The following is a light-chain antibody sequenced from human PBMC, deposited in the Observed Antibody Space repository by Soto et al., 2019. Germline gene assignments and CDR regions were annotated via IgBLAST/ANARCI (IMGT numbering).Light chain of an antibody. Sequence: DIQMTQSPSSVSASIGDRVSITCRAGQAISAWLAWYQQKPGKAPNLLIYATSTLQVGVPSRFSGGGSGTEFTLTISSLQPEDFATYYCQQAKISQVTFGGGPKVE. V-gene: IGKV1-12*01. CDR2: ATS. J-gene: IGKJ4*01. CDR1: QAISAW. CDR3: QQAKISQVT.